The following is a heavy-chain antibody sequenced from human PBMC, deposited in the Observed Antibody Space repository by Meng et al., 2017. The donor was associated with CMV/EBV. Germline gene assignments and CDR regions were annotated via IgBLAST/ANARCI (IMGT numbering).Heavy chain of an antibody. D-gene: IGHD2-2*01. V-gene: IGHV1-69*05. CDR2: IIPIFGTA. CDR1: GGTFSSYA. J-gene: IGHJ5*02. Sequence: SVKVSCKASGGTFSSYAISWVRQAPGQGLEWMGGIIPIFGTANYAQKFQGRVTITTDESTSTAYVELSSLRSEDTAVYYCARQIPRYCSSTSCLTLNWFDPWGQGTLVTVSS. CDR3: ARQIPRYCSSTSCLTLNWFDP.